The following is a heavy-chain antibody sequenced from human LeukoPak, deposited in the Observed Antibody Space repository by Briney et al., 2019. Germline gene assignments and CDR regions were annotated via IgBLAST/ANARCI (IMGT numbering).Heavy chain of an antibody. CDR3: AKPSRSSSNEY. Sequence: GGSLRLSCAASGFTFSTYSMNWVRQAPGKGLEWVSSISSSSSSIYYADSVKGRFTISRDNAKDSLYLQMNSLRAEDTAVYYCAKPSRSSSNEYWGQGTLVTVSS. D-gene: IGHD6-13*01. J-gene: IGHJ4*02. CDR1: GFTFSTYS. CDR2: ISSSSSSI. V-gene: IGHV3-21*04.